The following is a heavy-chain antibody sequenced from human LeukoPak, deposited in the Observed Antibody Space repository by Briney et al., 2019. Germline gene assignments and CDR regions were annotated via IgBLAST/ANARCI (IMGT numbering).Heavy chain of an antibody. D-gene: IGHD3-10*01. J-gene: IGHJ6*02. CDR2: ISYDGSNK. CDR1: GFTFSTYG. V-gene: IGHV3-30*03. Sequence: GRSLRLSCAASGFTFSTYGMHWVRQAPGKGLEWVAVISYDGSNKYYADSVKGRFTISRENSKNTLYLQMNSLRAEDTAVYYCARLGSYYDMDVWGQGTTVTVSS. CDR3: ARLGSYYDMDV.